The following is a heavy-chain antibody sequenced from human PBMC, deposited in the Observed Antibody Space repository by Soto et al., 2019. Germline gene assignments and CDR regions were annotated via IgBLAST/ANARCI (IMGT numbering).Heavy chain of an antibody. Sequence: GGSLRLSCAASGFTFSAYEMNWVRQAPGKGLEWVSYISSSGNTIYYADSVKGRFTISRGNAKNSLFLQMDSLRVEDTAFYYCARSPFLECNWAQGTLVTVSS. CDR3: ARSPFLECN. D-gene: IGHD3-3*02. J-gene: IGHJ4*02. CDR1: GFTFSAYE. V-gene: IGHV3-48*03. CDR2: ISSSGNTI.